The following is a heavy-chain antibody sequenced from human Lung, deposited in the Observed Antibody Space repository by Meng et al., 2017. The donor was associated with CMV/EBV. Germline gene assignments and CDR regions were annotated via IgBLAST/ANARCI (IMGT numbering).Heavy chain of an antibody. CDR2: IYYSGST. D-gene: IGHD6-13*01. CDR3: ARQESSWYYFDY. J-gene: IGHJ4*02. CDR1: GGSISSSSYY. V-gene: IGHV4-39*01. Sequence: GSXRLXCTVSGGSISSSSYYWGWIRQPPGKGLEWIGSIYYSGSTYYNPSLKSRVTISVDTSKNQFSLKLSSVTAADTAVYYCARQESSWYYFDYWGQGXRVTVSS.